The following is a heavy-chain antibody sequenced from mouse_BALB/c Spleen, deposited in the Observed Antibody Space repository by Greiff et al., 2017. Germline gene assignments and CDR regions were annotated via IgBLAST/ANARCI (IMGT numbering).Heavy chain of an antibody. CDR1: GYTFTDYN. J-gene: IGHJ3*01. D-gene: IGHD1-1*01. CDR2: IYPYNGGT. CDR3: ARGRDYYGSSFAY. Sequence: EVQLQQSGPELVKPGASVKISCKASGYTFTDYNMHWVKQSHGKSLEWIGYIYPYNGGTGYNQKFKSKATLTADKSSSTAYMQLSSLASEDSAVYYCARGRDYYGSSFAYWGQGTLVTVSA. V-gene: IGHV1S29*02.